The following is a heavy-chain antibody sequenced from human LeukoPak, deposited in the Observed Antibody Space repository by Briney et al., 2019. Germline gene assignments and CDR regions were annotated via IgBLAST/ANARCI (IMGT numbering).Heavy chain of an antibody. CDR3: ARDYYDSSGYYYFDY. V-gene: IGHV3-7*01. CDR1: GFTFSNAW. CDR2: IKQDGSEK. Sequence: GGSLRLSCAASGFTFSNAWMSWVRQAPGKGLEWVANIKQDGSEKYYVDSVKGRFTISRDNAKNSLYLQMNSLRAEDTAVYYCARDYYDSSGYYYFDYWGQGTLVTVSS. D-gene: IGHD3-22*01. J-gene: IGHJ4*02.